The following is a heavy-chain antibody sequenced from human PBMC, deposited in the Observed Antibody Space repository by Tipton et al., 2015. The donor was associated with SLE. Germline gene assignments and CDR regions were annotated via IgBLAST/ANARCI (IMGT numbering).Heavy chain of an antibody. CDR1: GFTFSDFW. CDR3: ARDIGYLEWSPGDPFDY. J-gene: IGHJ4*02. V-gene: IGHV3-7*01. CDR2: INQQGSEI. D-gene: IGHD3-3*01. Sequence: SLRLSCAASGFTFSDFWMSWVRQAPGKGLEWVAKINQQGSEIYYVDSVKGRFTISRDNAKNSLFLQMNSLRVDDTGVYYCARDIGYLEWSPGDPFDYWGQGTLVTVSS.